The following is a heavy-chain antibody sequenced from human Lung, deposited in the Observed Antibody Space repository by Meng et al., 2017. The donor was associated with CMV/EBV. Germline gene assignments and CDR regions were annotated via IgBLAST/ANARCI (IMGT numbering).Heavy chain of an antibody. V-gene: IGHV3-30*02. CDR1: GFSFNRFS. Sequence: GESXKISXAASGFSFNRFSMHWVRQGPGKGLEWVAFIRHDGTNKFYGDSVKGRFTISRDNSKNTVYLQMNSLRPEETAVYYCAKDLLLFGGPNAYFDYWGQGTLVTVSS. CDR2: IRHDGTNK. J-gene: IGHJ4*02. D-gene: IGHD3-16*01. CDR3: AKDLLLFGGPNAYFDY.